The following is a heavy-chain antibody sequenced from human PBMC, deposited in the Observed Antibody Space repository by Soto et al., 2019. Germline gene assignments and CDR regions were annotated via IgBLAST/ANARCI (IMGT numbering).Heavy chain of an antibody. CDR3: AKALVLWFGESYYFDY. D-gene: IGHD3-10*01. CDR2: ISYDGSNK. CDR1: GFNFSSYG. V-gene: IGHV3-30*18. Sequence: QVQLVGSGGGVVQPGRSLRLSCAASGFNFSSYGMHWVRQAPGKGLEWVAVISYDGSNKYYADSVKGRFTISRDNSKNTLYLQMNSLRAEDTAVYYCAKALVLWFGESYYFDYWGQGTLVTVSS. J-gene: IGHJ4*02.